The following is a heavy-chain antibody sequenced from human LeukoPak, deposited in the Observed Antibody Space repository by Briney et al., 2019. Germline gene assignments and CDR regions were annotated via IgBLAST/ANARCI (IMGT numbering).Heavy chain of an antibody. CDR1: GESITSDNW. CDR3: AKDLGSNPGY. D-gene: IGHD4-11*01. CDR2: IHHSAGT. J-gene: IGHJ4*02. Sequence: SETLSLTCALSGESITSDNWWSWVRQAPGKGLEWIGEIHHSAGTNYNPSLRSQVTMSIDSAQDQFYLHLQSVTAADTGMYFCAKDLGSNPGYWGQGTLVTVSS. V-gene: IGHV4-55*08.